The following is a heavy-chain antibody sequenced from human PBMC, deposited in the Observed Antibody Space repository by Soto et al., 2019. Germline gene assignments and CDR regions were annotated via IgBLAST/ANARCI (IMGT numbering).Heavy chain of an antibody. CDR1: GGSISSGGYS. Sequence: QVQLQESGPGLVKPSQTLSLTCTVSGGSISSGGYSWSWIRQHPGKGLEWIGYIYYSGSTYYNPSLKSRVTISVDTSKNQFSLKLSSVTAADTAVYDCSRGVYCSSTSCYLGWFDPWGQGTLVTVSS. CDR3: SRGVYCSSTSCYLGWFDP. V-gene: IGHV4-31*03. CDR2: IYYSGST. J-gene: IGHJ5*02. D-gene: IGHD2-2*01.